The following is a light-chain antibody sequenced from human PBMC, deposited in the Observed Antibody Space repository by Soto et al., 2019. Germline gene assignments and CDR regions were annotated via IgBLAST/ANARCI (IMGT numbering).Light chain of an antibody. CDR2: GAS. CDR3: QQADSFPLT. Sequence: DIQMTQSPSSVSASIGDTVTITCRASQDISTLLAWYQQKPGKAPKLLIYGASTLESGVPSRLSGRGSGTDFTLTISSLQPDEFATYFCQQADSFPLTFGGGTKVEIK. V-gene: IGKV1D-12*01. CDR1: QDISTL. J-gene: IGKJ4*01.